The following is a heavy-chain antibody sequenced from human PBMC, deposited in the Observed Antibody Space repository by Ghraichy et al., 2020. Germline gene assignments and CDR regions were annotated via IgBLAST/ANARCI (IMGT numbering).Heavy chain of an antibody. CDR1: GGSISSSSDF. D-gene: IGHD2-8*01. Sequence: EPLSLTCTVSGGSISSSSDFWGWIRQPPGKGQEWIGSIHYSGTTYYNPSLRSRVTISVDTSKSQVSLRLSSVTAADTAVYYCARPRCSNGICYYFDYWGQGTLVTVSS. CDR3: ARPRCSNGICYYFDY. J-gene: IGHJ4*02. CDR2: IHYSGTT. V-gene: IGHV4-39*01.